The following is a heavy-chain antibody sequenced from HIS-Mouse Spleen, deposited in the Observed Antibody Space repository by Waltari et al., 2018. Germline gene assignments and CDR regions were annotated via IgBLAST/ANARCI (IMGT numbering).Heavy chain of an antibody. CDR1: GGSISSSSYY. Sequence: QLQLQESGPGLVKPSETLSLTCTVSGGSISSSSYYWGWIRQPPGKGLEWIWSIYYRGSTYYNPSLKVRVTISVDTSKNQFSLKLSSVTAADTAVYYCAREIPYSSSWYDWYFDLWGRGTLVTVSS. CDR3: AREIPYSSSWYDWYFDL. CDR2: IYYRGST. V-gene: IGHV4-39*07. J-gene: IGHJ2*01. D-gene: IGHD6-13*01.